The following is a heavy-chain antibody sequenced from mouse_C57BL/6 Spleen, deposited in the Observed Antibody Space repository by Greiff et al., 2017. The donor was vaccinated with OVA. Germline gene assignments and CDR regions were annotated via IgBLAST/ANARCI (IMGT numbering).Heavy chain of an antibody. CDR3: ATHYCGSSDYAMDY. J-gene: IGHJ4*01. CDR1: GYAFSSYW. D-gene: IGHD1-1*01. CDR2: IYPGDGDT. Sequence: VKLQESGPELVKPGASVKISCKASGYAFSSYWMNWVKQRPGKGLEWIGRIYPGDGDTNYNGKFKGKATLTADKSSSTAYMQLSSLTSEYSAVYVCATHYCGSSDYAMDYWGQGTSGTVSS. V-gene: IGHV1-82*01.